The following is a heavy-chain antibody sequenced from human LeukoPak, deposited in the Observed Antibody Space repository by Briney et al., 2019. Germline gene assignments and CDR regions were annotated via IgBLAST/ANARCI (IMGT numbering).Heavy chain of an antibody. CDR2: IIPIFGTA. V-gene: IGHV1-69*13. CDR1: GGTFSSYA. J-gene: IGHJ4*02. D-gene: IGHD5-24*01. CDR3: AREGGDGYNSYYFDY. Sequence: GASVKVSCKASGGTFSSYAISWVRQAPGQGLEWMGGIIPIFGTANYAQKFQGRVTIAADESTSTAYMELSSLRSEDTAVYYCAREGGDGYNSYYFDYWGQGTLVTVPS.